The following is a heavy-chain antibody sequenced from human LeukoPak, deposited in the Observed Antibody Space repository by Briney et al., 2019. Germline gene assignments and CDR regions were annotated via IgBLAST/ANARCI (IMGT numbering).Heavy chain of an antibody. CDR3: AREYNWNPRADYFDY. Sequence: SETLSLTCTVSGGSISSYYWSWIRQPAGKGLEWIGRIYTSGSTNYNPSLKSRVTMSVDTSKNQFSLKLSSVTAADTAVYYCAREYNWNPRADYFDYWGRGTLVTVSS. CDR1: GGSISSYY. V-gene: IGHV4-4*07. CDR2: IYTSGST. D-gene: IGHD1-20*01. J-gene: IGHJ4*02.